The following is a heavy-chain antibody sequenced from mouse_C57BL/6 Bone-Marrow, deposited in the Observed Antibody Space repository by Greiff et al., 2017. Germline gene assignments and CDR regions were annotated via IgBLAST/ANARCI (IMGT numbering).Heavy chain of an antibody. CDR1: GYTFTRYW. D-gene: IGHD2-2*01. CDR2: IYPSDSET. J-gene: IGHJ3*01. V-gene: IGHV1-61*01. CDR3: ARWMVTTAY. Sequence: VQLQQSGAELVRPGSSVKLSCKASGYTFTRYWMDWVKQRPGQGLEWIGNIYPSDSETHYNQKFKDKATLTVDKSSSTAYMQLSSLTSEDSAVYYCARWMVTTAYWGQGTLVTVSA.